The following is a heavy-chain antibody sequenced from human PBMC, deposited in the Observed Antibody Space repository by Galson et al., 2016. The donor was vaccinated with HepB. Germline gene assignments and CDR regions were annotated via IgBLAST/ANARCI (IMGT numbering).Heavy chain of an antibody. CDR3: ARGHYRMSSFYYGMDV. CDR1: GFNFRTYD. V-gene: IGHV3-13*01. CDR2: IGTAGDT. D-gene: IGHD4-11*01. Sequence: SLRLSCSASGFNFRTYDMHWVRQATTKGLAWVSAIGTAGDTYYPYSLTGRFTISRENVKNSLYLQMNSLRAGDTAVYYCARGHYRMSSFYYGMDVWGQGTTVTGSS. J-gene: IGHJ6*02.